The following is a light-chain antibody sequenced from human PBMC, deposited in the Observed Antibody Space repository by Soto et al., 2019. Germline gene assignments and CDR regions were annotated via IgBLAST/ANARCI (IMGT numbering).Light chain of an antibody. Sequence: QSVLTQPPSVSGAPGQRVTISCTGSSSNIGAGYDVHWYQQLPGTAPKLLIYGNSNRPSGVPDRFSGSKSCTSASLAISGLQADDEADYYCQSYDSSLSEGVFGGGTKLTVL. J-gene: IGLJ2*01. V-gene: IGLV1-40*01. CDR1: SSNIGAGYD. CDR2: GNS. CDR3: QSYDSSLSEGV.